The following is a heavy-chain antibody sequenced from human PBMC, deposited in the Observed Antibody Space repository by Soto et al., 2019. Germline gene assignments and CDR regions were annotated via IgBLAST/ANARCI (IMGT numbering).Heavy chain of an antibody. CDR3: ARHGYCTNGVCYRSHFDY. J-gene: IGHJ4*02. CDR1: GGSISSYY. D-gene: IGHD2-8*01. CDR2: IYYSGST. Sequence: ETLSLTCTVSGGSISSYYWSWIRQPPGKGLEWIGYIYYSGSTNYNPSLKSRVTISVDTSKNQFSLKLSSVTAADTAVYYCARHGYCTNGVCYRSHFDYWGQGTLVTVSS. V-gene: IGHV4-59*01.